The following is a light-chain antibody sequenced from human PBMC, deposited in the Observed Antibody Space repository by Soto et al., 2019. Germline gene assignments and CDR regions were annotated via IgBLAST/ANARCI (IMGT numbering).Light chain of an antibody. J-gene: IGKJ2*01. CDR2: GAS. CDR3: QQYSTYPYI. CDR1: QRVSNNY. V-gene: IGKV3-20*01. Sequence: DIFLTQSPGTLSLSPGERATLSCRASQRVSNNYLAWYQQTPGQAPRLLIYGASSRATDVPDRFSGSGSGTEFSLSISSLQPDDFATYYCQQYSTYPYIFGQGTKVDIK.